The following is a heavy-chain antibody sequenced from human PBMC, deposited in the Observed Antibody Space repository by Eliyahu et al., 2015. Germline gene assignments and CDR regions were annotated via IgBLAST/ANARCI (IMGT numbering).Heavy chain of an antibody. D-gene: IGHD6-19*01. CDR2: ISYDGSNK. CDR1: SSYG. V-gene: IGHV3-30*18. J-gene: IGHJ1*01. Sequence: SSYGMHWVRQAPGKGXEWVAVISYDGSNKDYADSVKGRFTISRDNSKNTLYLQMNSLRAEDTAVYYCAKDLTLAVAGHNGYFQHWGQGTLVTVSS. CDR3: AKDLTLAVAGHNGYFQH.